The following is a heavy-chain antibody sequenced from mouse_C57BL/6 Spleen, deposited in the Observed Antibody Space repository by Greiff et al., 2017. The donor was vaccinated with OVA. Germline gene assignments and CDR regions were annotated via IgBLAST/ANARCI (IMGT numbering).Heavy chain of an antibody. CDR2: ISSGSSTI. D-gene: IGHD1-1*01. V-gene: IGHV5-17*01. CDR1: GFTFSDYG. Sequence: DVKLVESGGGLVKPGGSLKLSCAASGFTFSDYGMHWVRQAPEKGLEWVAYISSGSSTIYYADTVKGRFTISRDNAKNTLFLQMTSLRSEDTAMYYCARPGTTVVADYAMDYWGQGTSVTVSS. J-gene: IGHJ4*01. CDR3: ARPGTTVVADYAMDY.